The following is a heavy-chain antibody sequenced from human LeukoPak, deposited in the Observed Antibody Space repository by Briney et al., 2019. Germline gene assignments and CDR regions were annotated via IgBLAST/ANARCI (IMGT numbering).Heavy chain of an antibody. CDR1: GLTFSSYE. J-gene: IGHJ6*03. CDR3: AGSSGYSGNYYYYYMDV. Sequence: GRSLRPSCAPAGLTFSSYEMSSVRQDARDGMESVSYISSGGSNIYYADSVKGRSTISRDNAKNSLYLQMNSLRAEDTAVYYCAGSSGYSGNYYYYYMDVWGKGTTGTVSS. D-gene: IGHD5-12*01. CDR2: ISSGGSNI. V-gene: IGHV3-48*03.